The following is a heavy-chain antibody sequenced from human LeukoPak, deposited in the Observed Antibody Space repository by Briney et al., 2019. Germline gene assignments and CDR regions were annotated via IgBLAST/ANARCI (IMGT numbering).Heavy chain of an antibody. CDR3: ARVSSLRWDEDSVDY. J-gene: IGHJ4*02. Sequence: GASVKVSCKASGGTFSSYAISWVRQAPGQGLEWMGWISAYNGNTNYAQKLQGRVTMTTDTSTSTAYMELRSLRSDDTAVYYCARVSSLRWDEDSVDYWGQGTLVTVSS. D-gene: IGHD2-21*01. CDR2: ISAYNGNT. V-gene: IGHV1-18*01. CDR1: GGTFSSYA.